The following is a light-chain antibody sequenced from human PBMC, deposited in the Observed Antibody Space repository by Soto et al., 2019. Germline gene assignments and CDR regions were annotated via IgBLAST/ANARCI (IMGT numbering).Light chain of an antibody. Sequence: EIVLTQSPGTLSLSPGEIATLPFRASQSVSNNYLAWYQQKPGRAPRLLIYGASNRATGIPDRFSGSGSGTDFTLTISRLEPDDFAVYYCQQYGSSGTFGQGTKV. V-gene: IGKV3-20*01. J-gene: IGKJ1*01. CDR2: GAS. CDR3: QQYGSSGT. CDR1: QSVSNNY.